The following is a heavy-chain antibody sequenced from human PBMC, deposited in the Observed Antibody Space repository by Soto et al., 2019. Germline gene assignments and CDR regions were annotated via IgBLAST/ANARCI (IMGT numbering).Heavy chain of an antibody. CDR2: ISAYNGNT. D-gene: IGHD2-2*01. J-gene: IGHJ6*02. CDR1: GYTFTSYG. V-gene: IGHV1-18*01. Sequence: QVQLVQSGAEVKKPGASVKVSCKASGYTFTSYGISWVRQAPVQGLEWMGWISAYNGNTNDAQKLQGRVTMNTDTSSSTAYMELRSLRSDDTAVYYCASDLVVVPAAIGLYYYYGMDVWGQGTTVTVSS. CDR3: ASDLVVVPAAIGLYYYYGMDV.